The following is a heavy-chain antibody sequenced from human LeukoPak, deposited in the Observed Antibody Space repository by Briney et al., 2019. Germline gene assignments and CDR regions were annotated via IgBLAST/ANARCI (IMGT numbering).Heavy chain of an antibody. CDR3: AKPISGGLAVTADWFDP. CDR2: INANSGAT. D-gene: IGHD6-19*01. Sequence: QTGGSLRLSCTASGFAFSFFAMSWLRQPPGKGLEWFSTINANSGATSYAASVRGRFTISRDNSKNKLYLQLNSLRAEDTAVYYCAKPISGGLAVTADWFDPWGQGTLVVVSS. J-gene: IGHJ5*01. V-gene: IGHV3-23*01. CDR1: GFAFSFFA.